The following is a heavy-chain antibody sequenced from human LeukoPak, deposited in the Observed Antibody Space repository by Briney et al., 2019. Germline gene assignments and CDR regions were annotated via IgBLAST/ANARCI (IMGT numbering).Heavy chain of an antibody. Sequence: ASVKVSCKASGGTFSSYAISWVRQAPGQGLEWMGGIIPIFGTANYAQKFQGRVTITADESTSTAYMELSSLRSEDTAVYYCARNKAARRSWFDPWGQGTLVTVSS. CDR1: GGTFSSYA. D-gene: IGHD6-6*01. J-gene: IGHJ5*02. CDR3: ARNKAARRSWFDP. V-gene: IGHV1-69*13. CDR2: IIPIFGTA.